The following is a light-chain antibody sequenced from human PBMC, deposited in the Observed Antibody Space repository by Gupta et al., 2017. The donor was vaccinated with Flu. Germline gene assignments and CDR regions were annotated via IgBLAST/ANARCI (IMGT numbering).Light chain of an antibody. J-gene: IGKJ1*01. V-gene: IGKV3-15*01. Sequence: PATLSGSPGERATLSCRASQTVSKNLAWYQQKPGQAPRLLIYDTSTRATGIPARFSGSGSGTEFTLTLSSLQSEDFAVYHCQQYDNWPWTFGQGTKVEIK. CDR3: QQYDNWPWT. CDR1: QTVSKN. CDR2: DTS.